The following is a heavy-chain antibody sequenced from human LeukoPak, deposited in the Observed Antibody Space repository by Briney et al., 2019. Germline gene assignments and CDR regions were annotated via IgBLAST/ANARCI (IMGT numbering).Heavy chain of an antibody. CDR1: GFTFSSYS. CDR2: ISSSSSTI. Sequence: GGSLRLSCAASGFTFSSYSMNWVRQAPGKGLEWVSYISSSSSTIYYADSVKGRFTISRDNAKNSLYLQMNRLRAEDTALYYCARDATWGSSWYYYYYMDVWGKGTTVTVSS. J-gene: IGHJ6*03. D-gene: IGHD6-6*01. CDR3: ARDATWGSSWYYYYYMDV. V-gene: IGHV3-48*04.